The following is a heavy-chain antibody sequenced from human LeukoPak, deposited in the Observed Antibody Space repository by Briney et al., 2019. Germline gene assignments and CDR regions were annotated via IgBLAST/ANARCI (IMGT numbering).Heavy chain of an antibody. J-gene: IGHJ3*02. CDR2: ISGSSSTI. Sequence: PGGSLRLSCAASGFIFSTYSMNWVRQAPGKRLEWLSYISGSSSTIHYADSVKGRFTISRDNAKNSLYLQMNSLRDEDTAVYYCARDTAYAFDIWGQGTMVTVSS. CDR3: ARDTAYAFDI. V-gene: IGHV3-48*02. CDR1: GFIFSTYS.